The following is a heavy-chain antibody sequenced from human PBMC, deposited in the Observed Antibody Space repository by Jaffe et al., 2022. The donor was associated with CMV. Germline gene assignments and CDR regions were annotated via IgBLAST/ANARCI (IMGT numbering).Heavy chain of an antibody. CDR2: ITSGSSYI. V-gene: IGHV3-21*02. CDR3: ARVMACSGDSFCMNYYFYGMDV. J-gene: IGHJ6*02. D-gene: IGHD2-15*01. CDR1: GFTFSSYS. Sequence: EVQLVESGGGLVKPGGSLRLSCAASGFTFSSYSMNWVRLAPGKGLELVSSITSGSSYIHYADSVKGRFTVSRDNAKNSLFLQMNSLRAEDTAAYYCARVMACSGDSFCMNYYFYGMDVWGQGTTVTVSS.